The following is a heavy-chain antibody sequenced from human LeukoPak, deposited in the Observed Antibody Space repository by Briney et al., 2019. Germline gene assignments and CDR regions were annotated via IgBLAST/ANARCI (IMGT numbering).Heavy chain of an antibody. CDR1: GGSISSYY. V-gene: IGHV4-59*08. J-gene: IGHJ4*02. D-gene: IGHD3-22*01. CDR3: ARSPIYAGYYEPIFDY. CDR2: IYYSGST. Sequence: SETLSLTCTVSGGSISSYYWSWIRQPPGKGLEWIGYIYYSGSTSYNPSLKSRVTISVDTSKNQFSLKLSSVTAADTAVYYCARSPIYAGYYEPIFDYWGQGTLVTVSS.